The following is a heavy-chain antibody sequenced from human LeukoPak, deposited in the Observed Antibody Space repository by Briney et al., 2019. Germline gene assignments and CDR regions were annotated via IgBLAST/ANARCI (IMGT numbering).Heavy chain of an antibody. CDR2: MNPNSGNT. CDR1: GYTFTSYD. V-gene: IGHV1-8*01. CDR3: AKDGHYYDSRYNWFDP. J-gene: IGHJ5*02. Sequence: ASVKVSCKASGYTFTSYDINWVRQATGQGLEWMGWMNPNSGNTGYAQKFQGRVTMTRNTSISTAYMELSSLRSEDTAVYYCAKDGHYYDSRYNWFDPWGQGTLVTVSS. D-gene: IGHD3-22*01.